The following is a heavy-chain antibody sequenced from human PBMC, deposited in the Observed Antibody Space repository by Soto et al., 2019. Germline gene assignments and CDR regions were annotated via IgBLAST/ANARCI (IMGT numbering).Heavy chain of an antibody. V-gene: IGHV1-18*01. J-gene: IGHJ4*02. Sequence: QVQLVQSGAEVKKPGASVKVSCKASGYTFASYAISWMRQAPGQGLEWMGWISAYNGNTNYAQKLQGRVTMTTDTSTSTAHMELRTLRSDDTAVYYCARDPPPPDYWGQGTLVTVSS. CDR1: GYTFASYA. CDR3: ARDPPPPDY. CDR2: ISAYNGNT.